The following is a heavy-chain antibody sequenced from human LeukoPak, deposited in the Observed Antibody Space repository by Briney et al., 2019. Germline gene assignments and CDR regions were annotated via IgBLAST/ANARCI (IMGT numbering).Heavy chain of an antibody. CDR1: GYSISSGYY. V-gene: IGHV4-38-2*02. J-gene: IGHJ4*02. D-gene: IGHD6-13*01. CDR2: IHHSGSS. Sequence: SETLSLTCTVSGYSISSGYYWGWIRQPPGKGLEWIGSIHHSGSSSYNPSLRSRVTISVDTSKNQFSLKLNSVTAADTAVYYCARVPAAAGLVYWGQGTLVTVSS. CDR3: ARVPAAAGLVY.